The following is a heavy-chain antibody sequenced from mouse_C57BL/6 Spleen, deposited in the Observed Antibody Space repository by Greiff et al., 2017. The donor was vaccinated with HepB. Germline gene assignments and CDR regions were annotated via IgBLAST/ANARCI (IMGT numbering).Heavy chain of an antibody. CDR2: ISDGGSYT. J-gene: IGHJ4*01. V-gene: IGHV5-4*01. D-gene: IGHD1-1*01. Sequence: EVNVVESGGGLVKPGGSLKLSCAASGFTFSSYAMSWVRQTPEKRLEWVATISDGGSYTYYPDNVKGRFTISRDNAKNNLYLQMSHLKSEDTAMYYCARDDGSSYDYAMDYWGQGTSVTVSS. CDR1: GFTFSSYA. CDR3: ARDDGSSYDYAMDY.